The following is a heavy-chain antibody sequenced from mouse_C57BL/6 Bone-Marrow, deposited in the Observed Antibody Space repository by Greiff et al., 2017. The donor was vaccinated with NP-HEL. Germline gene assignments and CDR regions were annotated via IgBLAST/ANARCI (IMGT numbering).Heavy chain of an antibody. Sequence: EVKVVESGGGLVQPGGSLKLSCAASGFTFRDYYMYWVRQTPEKRLEWVAYISNGGGSTYYPDTVKGRFTISRDNAKNTLYLQMSRLKSEDTAMYYCARRDYGSSSWFAYWGQGTLVTVSA. CDR2: ISNGGGST. CDR1: GFTFRDYY. V-gene: IGHV5-12*01. D-gene: IGHD1-1*01. J-gene: IGHJ3*01. CDR3: ARRDYGSSSWFAY.